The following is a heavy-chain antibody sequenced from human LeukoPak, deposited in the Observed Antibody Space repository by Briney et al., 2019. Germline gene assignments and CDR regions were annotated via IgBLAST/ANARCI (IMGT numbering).Heavy chain of an antibody. Sequence: SETLSLTCTVSGGSISSGSYYWSWIRQPAGKGLEWIGRIYTSGSTNYNPSLKSRVTISVDTSKNQFSLKLSSVTAADTAVYYCARGRPNYYYDSSGYYYFDYWGQGTLVTVSS. CDR1: GGSISSGSYY. J-gene: IGHJ4*02. CDR3: ARGRPNYYYDSSGYYYFDY. CDR2: IYTSGST. D-gene: IGHD3-22*01. V-gene: IGHV4-61*02.